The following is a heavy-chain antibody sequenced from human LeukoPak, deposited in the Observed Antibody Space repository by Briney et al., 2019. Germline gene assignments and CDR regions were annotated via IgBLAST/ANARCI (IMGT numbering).Heavy chain of an antibody. D-gene: IGHD3-3*01. CDR2: FDPEDGET. V-gene: IGHV1-24*01. J-gene: IGHJ4*02. CDR3: ARVRHEEWLFEDY. CDR1: GYTLTELS. Sequence: ASVKVSRKVSGYTLTELSMHWVRQAPGKGLEWMGGFDPEDGETIYAQKFQGRVTMTEDTSTDTAYMELSRLRSDDTAVYYCARVRHEEWLFEDYWGQGTLVTVSS.